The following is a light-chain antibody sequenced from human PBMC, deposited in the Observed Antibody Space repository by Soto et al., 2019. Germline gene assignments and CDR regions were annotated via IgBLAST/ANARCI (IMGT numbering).Light chain of an antibody. CDR3: QQYGSSGT. CDR1: QSVSNNY. V-gene: IGKV3-20*01. J-gene: IGKJ1*01. Sequence: ELVLTQSPGTLPLSPGERATLSCRASQSVSNNYLAWSQQKPGQAPRLLIYGASNRATGIPDRFTGSGSGTDFTLTISRLEPEDFAVYYCQQYGSSGTFGQGTKVEIK. CDR2: GAS.